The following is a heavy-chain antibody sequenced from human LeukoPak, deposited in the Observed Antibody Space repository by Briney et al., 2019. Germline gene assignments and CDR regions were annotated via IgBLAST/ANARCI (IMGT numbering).Heavy chain of an antibody. CDR3: ARVAVVRGVVHFYFDY. CDR2: FFHGGNT. V-gene: IGHV4-38-2*02. D-gene: IGHD3-10*01. J-gene: IGHJ4*02. Sequence: SESLSLTCTVSGYSISSGYYWGWIRQSPGTGLQWIGSFFHGGNTYYNPSLNSRVTISVDTSENQFSLRLNSVTAADTAVYYCARVAVVRGVVHFYFDYWGLGTLVSVSS. CDR1: GYSISSGYY.